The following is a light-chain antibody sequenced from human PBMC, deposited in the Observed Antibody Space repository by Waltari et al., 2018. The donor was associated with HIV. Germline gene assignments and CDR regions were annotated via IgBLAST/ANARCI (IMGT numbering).Light chain of an antibody. V-gene: IGLV1-44*01. J-gene: IGLJ3*02. CDR1: SSNIGRTS. Sequence: QSVLTQPPSASATPGQRVTISCSGSSSNIGRTSVNWYQQLPGTAPKVFIHGNNQRPWGVPDRFSGSRSGTAASLAISGLQSEDEADYYCSAWDDSLKGHVFGGGTKLTVL. CDR3: SAWDDSLKGHV. CDR2: GNN.